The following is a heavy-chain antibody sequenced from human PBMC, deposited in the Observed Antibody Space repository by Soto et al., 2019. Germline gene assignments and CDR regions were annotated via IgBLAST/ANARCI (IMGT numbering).Heavy chain of an antibody. D-gene: IGHD2-15*01. CDR3: GGDYCSGRSCYRFYYYHYYMAV. CDR2: ISSSSSYI. CDR1: GFTFSSYS. Sequence: EVQLVESGGGLVKPGGSLRLSCAASGFTFSSYSMNWVRQAPGKGLEWVSSISSSSSYIYYADSVKGRFTISRDNAKNSLYMQMKSLTAADTAVYYCGGDYCSGRSCYRFYYYHYYMAVWGKGTTVTVSS. V-gene: IGHV3-21*01. J-gene: IGHJ6*03.